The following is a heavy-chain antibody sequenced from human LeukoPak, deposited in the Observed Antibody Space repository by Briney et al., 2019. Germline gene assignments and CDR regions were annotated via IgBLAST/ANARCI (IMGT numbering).Heavy chain of an antibody. D-gene: IGHD3-22*01. V-gene: IGHV4-39*01. CDR1: GGSISSSSYY. Sequence: SETLSLICTVSGGSISSSSYYWGWIRQPPGKGLEWIGSIYYSGSTYYNPSLKSRVTISVDTSKNQFSLMLSSVTAADTAVYYCASFPRTYYYDSSGYSGDYWGQGTLVTVSS. CDR2: IYYSGST. CDR3: ASFPRTYYYDSSGYSGDY. J-gene: IGHJ4*02.